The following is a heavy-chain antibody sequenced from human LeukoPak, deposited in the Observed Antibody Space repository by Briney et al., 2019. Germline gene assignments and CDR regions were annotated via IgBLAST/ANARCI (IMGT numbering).Heavy chain of an antibody. CDR1: GGSISSSDYY. CDR3: ARRRRNYAVDS. D-gene: IGHD2-2*01. J-gene: IGHJ5*01. Sequence: SESLSLTCIVSGGSISSSDYYWGWIRLPPGKGLEWIGSMSSSGSTYYNPSLKSRVTMSVDTSSNQFSLKLNSVTAADTAVYYCARRRRNYAVDSWGQGTLVTVSS. V-gene: IGHV4-39*01. CDR2: MSSSGST.